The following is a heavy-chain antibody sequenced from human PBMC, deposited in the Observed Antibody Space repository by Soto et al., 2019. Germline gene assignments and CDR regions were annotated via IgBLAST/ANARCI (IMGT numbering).Heavy chain of an antibody. CDR3: ARETPSAAAAYYYYGLDV. V-gene: IGHV1-69*01. D-gene: IGHD6-13*01. Sequence: QVQLVQSEAEVKKPGSSVKVSCKSSGLTFRSDSISWVRQAPGQGLEWMGGIIPISRTPTYAQKFQGRVTLSADVSTRTAYMEVTSLTFEDTALYYCARETPSAAAAYYYYGLDVWGQGTTVTVPS. CDR1: GLTFRSDS. J-gene: IGHJ6*02. CDR2: IIPISRTP.